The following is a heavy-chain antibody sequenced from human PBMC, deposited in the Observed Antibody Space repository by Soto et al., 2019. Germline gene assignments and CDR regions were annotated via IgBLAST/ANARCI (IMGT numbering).Heavy chain of an antibody. D-gene: IGHD2-21*02. J-gene: IGHJ4*02. V-gene: IGHV1-69*02. CDR2: IIPILGIA. CDR3: AIEGRDRNLFYY. Sequence: QVQLVQSGAEVKKPGSSVKVSCKASGGTFSSYTISWVRQAPGQGLEWMGRIIPILGIANYAQKFQGRVTITADKSTSTAYRELSSLRSEDTAVDYWAIEGRDRNLFYYWGQGTLVTVSS. CDR1: GGTFSSYT.